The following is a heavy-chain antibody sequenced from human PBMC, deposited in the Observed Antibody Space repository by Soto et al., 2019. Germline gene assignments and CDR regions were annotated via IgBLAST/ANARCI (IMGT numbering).Heavy chain of an antibody. CDR2: ISAYNGNT. V-gene: IGHV1-18*01. CDR1: GYTFTSYG. Sequence: ASVKVSCKASGYTFTSYGISWVRQAPGQGLEWMGRISAYNGNTNYAQKLQGRVTMTTDTSTSTAYMELRSLRSDDTAVYYCEGVVGALGHWFDPWGQGTLVTVSS. CDR3: EGVVGALGHWFDP. J-gene: IGHJ5*02. D-gene: IGHD1-26*01.